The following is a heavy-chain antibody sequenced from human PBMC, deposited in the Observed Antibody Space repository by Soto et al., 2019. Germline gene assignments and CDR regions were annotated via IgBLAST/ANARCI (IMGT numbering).Heavy chain of an antibody. CDR2: TNPNSANK. CDR3: ARGGETGDAFDI. CDR1: GYTFTSYD. D-gene: IGHD7-27*01. Sequence: QVQLVQSGAAVKKPGASVKVSCKASGYTFTSYDINWLRQATGQGLEWMGWTNPNSANKGYAQKSRDVVSRPRNTSISTAYMERSSLRSDDTAVYYCARGGETGDAFDIWGQGTVVTVSS. V-gene: IGHV1-8*01. J-gene: IGHJ3*02.